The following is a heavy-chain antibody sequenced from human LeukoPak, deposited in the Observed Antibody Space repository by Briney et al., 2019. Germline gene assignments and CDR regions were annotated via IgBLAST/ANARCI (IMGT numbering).Heavy chain of an antibody. CDR2: INPNSGGT. CDR1: GYTFTGYY. CDR3: ARGLLWFGERIYYFDY. D-gene: IGHD3-10*01. V-gene: IGHV1-2*02. J-gene: IGHJ4*02. Sequence: ASVKVSCKASGYTFTGYYMHWVRQAPGQGLEWMGWINPNSGGTNYAQKFQGRVTMTRDTSISTAYMELSRLRSDGTAVYYCARGLLWFGERIYYFDYWGQGTLVTVSS.